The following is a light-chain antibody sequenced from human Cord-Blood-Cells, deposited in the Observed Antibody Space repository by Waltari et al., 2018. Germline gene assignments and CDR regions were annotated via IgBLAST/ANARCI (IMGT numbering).Light chain of an antibody. J-gene: IGKJ2*03. V-gene: IGKV4-1*01. CDR2: WAS. CDR1: QSVLYSSNNKNY. Sequence: DIVMTQSPDSLAVSLGERATINSKSRQSVLYSSNNKNYLAWYQQKPGQPPKLLIYWASTRESGVPDRFSGSGSGTDFTLTISSLQAEDVAVYYCQQYYSTPHSFGQGTKLEIK. CDR3: QQYYSTPHS.